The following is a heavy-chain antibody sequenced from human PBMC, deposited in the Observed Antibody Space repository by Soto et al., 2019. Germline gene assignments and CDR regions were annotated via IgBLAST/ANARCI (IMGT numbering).Heavy chain of an antibody. V-gene: IGHV3-11*01. CDR2: ISSSGSTI. CDR3: ARDADSYYDFWSGYQSGL. CDR1: GFTFSDYY. D-gene: IGHD3-3*01. Sequence: GGSLRLSCAASGFTFSDYYMSWIRQAPGKGLEWVSYISSSGSTIYYADSVKGRFTISRDNAKNSLYLQMNSLRAEDTAVYYCARDADSYYDFWSGYQSGLWGKGTTVTVSS. J-gene: IGHJ6*04.